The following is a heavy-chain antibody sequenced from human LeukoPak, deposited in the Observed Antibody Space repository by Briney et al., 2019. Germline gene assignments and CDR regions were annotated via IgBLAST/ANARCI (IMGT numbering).Heavy chain of an antibody. CDR3: ARPRGAAAGTFGFDP. V-gene: IGHV3-30*03. J-gene: IGHJ5*02. CDR2: ISYDGSNK. D-gene: IGHD6-13*01. Sequence: PWGSLTLSCAASGFTFTSYVMHWVRQAPGKGLQWVALISYDGSNKYYADSVKGRFTISRDNSKNTLYLQMNSLRAEDTAAYYCARPRGAAAGTFGFDPWGQGTLVTVSS. CDR1: GFTFTSYV.